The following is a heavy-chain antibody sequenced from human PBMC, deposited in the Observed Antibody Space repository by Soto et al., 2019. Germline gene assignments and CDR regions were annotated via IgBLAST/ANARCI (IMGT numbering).Heavy chain of an antibody. V-gene: IGHV1-3*01. CDR1: GFTFTSHA. CDR2: INAGNGNT. J-gene: IGHJ4*02. Sequence: QVHLVQSATEVKRPGASVKVSCQTSGFTFTSHAIQWVRQAPGQRPAWLGWINAGNGNTKYSRRLQGRITITRDSAASTAYMELDRLTSEDTALFYCARAPINPKWGVTMFDYWGQGTLVTVSS. CDR3: ARAPINPKWGVTMFDY. D-gene: IGHD3-10*01.